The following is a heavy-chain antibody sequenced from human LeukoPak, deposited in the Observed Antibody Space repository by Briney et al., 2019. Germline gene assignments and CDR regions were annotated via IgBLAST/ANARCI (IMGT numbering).Heavy chain of an antibody. D-gene: IGHD3-16*01. J-gene: IGHJ4*02. V-gene: IGHV3-74*01. CDR3: AKDGAMGDFDY. Sequence: GGSLRLSCAASHFTFSNYWMHWVRQAPGKGLVWVSHINSDGSSTSYADSVKGRFTISRDNAKNTLYLQMNSLRAEDTAVYYCAKDGAMGDFDYWGQGTLVTVSS. CDR1: HFTFSNYW. CDR2: INSDGSST.